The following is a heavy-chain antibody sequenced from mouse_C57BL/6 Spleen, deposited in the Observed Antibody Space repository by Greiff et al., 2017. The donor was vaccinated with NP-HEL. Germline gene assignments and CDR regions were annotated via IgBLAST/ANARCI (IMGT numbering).Heavy chain of an antibody. CDR2: ISSGSSTI. V-gene: IGHV5-17*01. Sequence: EVQRVESGGGLVKPGGSLKLSCAASGFTFSDYGMHWVRQAPEKGLEWVAYISSGSSTIYYADTVKGRFTISRDNAKNTLFLQMTSLRSEDTAMYYCLYYGNYYAMDYWGQGTSVTVSS. J-gene: IGHJ4*01. CDR3: LYYGNYYAMDY. D-gene: IGHD2-1*01. CDR1: GFTFSDYG.